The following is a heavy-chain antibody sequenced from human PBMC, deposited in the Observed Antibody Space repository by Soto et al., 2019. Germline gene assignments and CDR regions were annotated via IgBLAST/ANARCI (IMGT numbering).Heavy chain of an antibody. J-gene: IGHJ6*02. CDR2: ISSSGYI. Sequence: PGGSLRLSCAASGFNFNSYTINWVRQAPGKRLEWLSSISSSGYIFSTESVKGRFTISRDDPKNTLYLDMNSLRVEDTAVYYCAKDPPWTVGPLAMDVWGQGTTVTVSS. D-gene: IGHD2-2*01. CDR3: AKDPPWTVGPLAMDV. CDR1: GFNFNSYT. V-gene: IGHV3-21*04.